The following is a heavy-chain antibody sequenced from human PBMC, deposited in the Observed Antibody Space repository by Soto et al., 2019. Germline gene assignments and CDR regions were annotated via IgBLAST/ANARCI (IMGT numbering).Heavy chain of an antibody. CDR3: ARDPLHYDILTGYSPNYFDF. V-gene: IGHV3-33*01. J-gene: IGHJ4*02. CDR1: GFTFSDYG. CDR2: IWYDGSNK. Sequence: LRLSCAASGFTFSDYGMHWVRQAPGKGLEWVAVIWYDGSNKYYADSVKGRFTIPRDNSKNTLYLQMNSLRAEDTAVYYCARDPLHYDILTGYSPNYFDFWGQGTLVTVSS. D-gene: IGHD3-9*01.